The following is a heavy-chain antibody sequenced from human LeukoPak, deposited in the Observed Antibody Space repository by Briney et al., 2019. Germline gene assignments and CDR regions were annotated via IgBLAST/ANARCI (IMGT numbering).Heavy chain of an antibody. V-gene: IGHV4-4*09. Sequence: SETLSLTCTVSGGSISSYYWSWIRQPPGKGLEWIGYIYTSGSTNYNPSLKRRVTISVDTSKNQFSLKLSSVTAADTAVYYCARHVRCLLMDIDAFDIWGQGTMVTVSS. CDR1: GGSISSYY. D-gene: IGHD5-12*01. CDR3: ARHVRCLLMDIDAFDI. CDR2: IYTSGST. J-gene: IGHJ3*02.